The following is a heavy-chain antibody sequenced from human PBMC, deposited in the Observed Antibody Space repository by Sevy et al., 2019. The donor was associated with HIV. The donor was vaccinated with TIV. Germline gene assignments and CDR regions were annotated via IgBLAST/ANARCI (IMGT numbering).Heavy chain of an antibody. CDR3: TTSPRPNLADY. J-gene: IGHJ4*02. CDR1: GFSVSSNF. CDR2: IYGGGET. D-gene: IGHD1-1*01. Sequence: GGSLRLSCAASGFSVSSNFMSWVRQAPGRGLEWVSIIYGGGETYYAESVKGRFTISRDSSRNTVFLQMTSLRAEDTAIYFCTTSPRPNLADYWGQGTLVTVSS. V-gene: IGHV3-53*01.